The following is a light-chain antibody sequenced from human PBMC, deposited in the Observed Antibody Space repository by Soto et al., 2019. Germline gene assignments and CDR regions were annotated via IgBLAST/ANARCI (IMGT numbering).Light chain of an antibody. CDR3: HQYNNWPPGT. V-gene: IGKV3-15*01. J-gene: IGKJ1*01. Sequence: EIVLTQSPGTLSLSPVERATLSCRASQSVGSKLAWYQQKPGQAPRLLIYGASTRATGIPARFSGSGSGTEFTLTISSLQSEDFGVYYCHQYNNWPPGTFGQGTKVDIK. CDR2: GAS. CDR1: QSVGSK.